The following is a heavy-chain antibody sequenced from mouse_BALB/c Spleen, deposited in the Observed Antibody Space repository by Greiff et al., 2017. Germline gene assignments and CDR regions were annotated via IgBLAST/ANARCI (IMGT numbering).Heavy chain of an antibody. V-gene: IGHV5-12-1*01. CDR3: ASLLGRAMDY. CDR1: GFAFSSYD. CDR2: ISSGGGST. D-gene: IGHD4-1*01. Sequence: EVKVVESGGGLVKPGGSLKLSCAASGFAFSSYDMSWVRQTPEKRLEWVAYISSGGGSTYYPDTVKGRFTISRDNAKNTLYLQMSSLKSEDTAMYYCASLLGRAMDYWGQGTSVTVSS. J-gene: IGHJ4*01.